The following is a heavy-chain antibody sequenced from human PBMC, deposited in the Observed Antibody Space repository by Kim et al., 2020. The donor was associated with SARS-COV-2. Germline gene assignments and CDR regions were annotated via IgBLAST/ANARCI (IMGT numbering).Heavy chain of an antibody. CDR3: ATSPGSGYSYGRFDY. CDR1: GFSFGSNY. J-gene: IGHJ4*02. CDR2: IYSGGVT. Sequence: GGSLRLSCAASGFSFGSNYMRWVRQAPGKGLEWVSVIYSGGVTFYADYVKGRCTIPRDKSKNILYLQMNSLRADDTAVYFCATSPGSGYSYGRFDYWGQGTLVSVSS. V-gene: IGHV3-53*01. D-gene: IGHD5-18*01.